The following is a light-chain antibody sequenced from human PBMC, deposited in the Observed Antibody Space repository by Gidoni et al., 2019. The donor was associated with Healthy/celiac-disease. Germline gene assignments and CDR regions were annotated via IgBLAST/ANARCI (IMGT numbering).Light chain of an antibody. V-gene: IGKV1-8*01. CDR2: AAS. CDR1: QGISSY. CDR3: QRYYSYPIT. Sequence: AIRMTQSPSSFSASTGDSVTIICRASQGISSYLAWYQQKPGKAPKLLFYAASTLQSGVPSRCSCSGSGTDFTITISCLQSEDFATYYCQRYYSYPITCGQGTRLEIK. J-gene: IGKJ5*01.